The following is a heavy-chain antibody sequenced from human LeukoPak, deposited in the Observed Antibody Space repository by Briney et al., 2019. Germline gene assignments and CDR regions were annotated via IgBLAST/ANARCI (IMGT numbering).Heavy chain of an antibody. Sequence: SGGSLRLSCAASGFTFSSYWMSWVRQAPGKGLEWVANIKQDGSEKYYVDSVKGRFTISRDNAKNSLYLQMNSLRAEDTAVYYCARARYYYDSSGYSSWFDYWGQGTLVTVSS. V-gene: IGHV3-7*04. CDR1: GFTFSSYW. CDR2: IKQDGSEK. J-gene: IGHJ4*02. D-gene: IGHD3-22*01. CDR3: ARARYYYDSSGYSSWFDY.